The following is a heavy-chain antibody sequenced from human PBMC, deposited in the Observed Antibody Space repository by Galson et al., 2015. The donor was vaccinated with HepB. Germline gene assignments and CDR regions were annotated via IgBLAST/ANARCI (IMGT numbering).Heavy chain of an antibody. V-gene: IGHV3-66*01. CDR3: ARDGMVRGRNFAFESEYFQH. J-gene: IGHJ1*01. D-gene: IGHD3-10*01. CDR1: GFTVSSNY. Sequence: SLRLSCAASGFTVSSNYMSWVRQAPGKGLEWVSVIYSGGSTYYADSVKGRFTISRDNSKNTLYLQMNSLRAEDTAVYYCARDGMVRGRNFAFESEYFQHWGQGTLVTVSS. CDR2: IYSGGST.